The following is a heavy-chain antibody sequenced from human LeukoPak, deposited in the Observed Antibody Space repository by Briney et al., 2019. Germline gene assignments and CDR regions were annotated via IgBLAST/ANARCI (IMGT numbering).Heavy chain of an antibody. J-gene: IGHJ4*02. Sequence: ASVKVSCKASGYTFTNYDIFWVRQATGQGLEWMGWMNPNSGNTGYAQKFQGRVTLTRNTSISTAYMELSSLSSEDTAVYYCSRGVHYTTTVPPPYYWAQGTLVTVSS. CDR1: GYTFTNYD. V-gene: IGHV1-8*01. D-gene: IGHD2-2*02. CDR2: MNPNSGNT. CDR3: SRGVHYTTTVPPPYY.